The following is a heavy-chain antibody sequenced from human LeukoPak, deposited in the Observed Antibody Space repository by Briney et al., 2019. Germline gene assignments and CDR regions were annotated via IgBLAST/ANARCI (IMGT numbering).Heavy chain of an antibody. CDR1: GYSFTHYW. CDR3: ARRIAIFGDGNWFDF. J-gene: IGHJ5*01. CDR2: IYPGDSET. V-gene: IGHV5-51*01. Sequence: GEPLKISCKGFGYSFTHYWIGWVRQMPGKGLEWMGIIYPGDSETKYNPSFQGQVTISADESINTAYLQWSSLKASDTAMYYCARRIAIFGDGNWFDFWGQGTLVTVSS. D-gene: IGHD3-3*01.